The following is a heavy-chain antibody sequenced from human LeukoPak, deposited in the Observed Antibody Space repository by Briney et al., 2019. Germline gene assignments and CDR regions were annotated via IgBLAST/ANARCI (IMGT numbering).Heavy chain of an antibody. V-gene: IGHV3-21*04. J-gene: IGHJ4*02. CDR2: ISSSSSYI. Sequence: GGSLRLSCAASGFTFSSYSMNWVRQAPGKGLEWVSSISSSSSYIYYADSVKGRFTISRDNSKNTLYLQMNSLRAEDTAVYYCAKHYVILTGYPYYFDCWGQGTLVTVSS. CDR3: AKHYVILTGYPYYFDC. CDR1: GFTFSSYS. D-gene: IGHD3-9*01.